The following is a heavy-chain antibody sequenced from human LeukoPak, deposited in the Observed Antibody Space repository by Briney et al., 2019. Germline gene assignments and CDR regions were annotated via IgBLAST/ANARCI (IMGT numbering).Heavy chain of an antibody. J-gene: IGHJ4*02. V-gene: IGHV4-59*01. CDR1: GASISTNY. CDR2: VYYSGNT. Sequence: SETLSLTCTVSGASISTNYWSWIRQPPEKGLEWIGYVYYSGNTNYNPSLKSRVTISVDTLKNQFSLKMSSVTAADTATYYCARGVVAATGYDYWGQGTLVTVSS. D-gene: IGHD2-15*01. CDR3: ARGVVAATGYDY.